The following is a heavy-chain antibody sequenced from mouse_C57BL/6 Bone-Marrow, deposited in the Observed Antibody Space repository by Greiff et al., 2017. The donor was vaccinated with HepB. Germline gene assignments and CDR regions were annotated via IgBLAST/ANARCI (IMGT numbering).Heavy chain of an antibody. J-gene: IGHJ1*03. Sequence: DVKLVESGGGLVKPGGSLKLSCAASGFTFSSYAMSWVRQTPEKRLEWVATISDGGSYTYYPDNVKGRFTISRDNAKNNLYLQMSHLKSEDTAMYYCARGGPTIVTTWYCDVWGTGTTVTVSA. V-gene: IGHV5-4*03. CDR3: ARGGPTIVTTWYCDV. D-gene: IGHD2-5*01. CDR2: ISDGGSYT. CDR1: GFTFSSYA.